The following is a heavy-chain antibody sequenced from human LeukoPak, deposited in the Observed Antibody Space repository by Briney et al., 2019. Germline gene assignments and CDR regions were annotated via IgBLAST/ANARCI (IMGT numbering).Heavy chain of an antibody. V-gene: IGHV3-21*01. Sequence: GGSLRLSCAASGFTFSSYTMNWVRQAPGKGLEWVSSISSSSSYIYYADSVKGRFTISRDNAKNSLYLQMNSLRAEDTAVYYCARDRDMITFGGASDYWGQGTLVTVSS. J-gene: IGHJ4*02. CDR3: ARDRDMITFGGASDY. CDR1: GFTFSSYT. D-gene: IGHD3-16*01. CDR2: ISSSSSYI.